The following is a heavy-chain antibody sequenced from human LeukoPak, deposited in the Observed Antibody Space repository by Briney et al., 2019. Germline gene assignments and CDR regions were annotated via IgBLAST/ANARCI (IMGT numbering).Heavy chain of an antibody. CDR2: IWSDGSNK. Sequence: GKSLRLSCAASGFTFSSYGMHWVRQAPGKGLEWVAVIWSDGSNKYYADSVKGRFTISRDNSKNTLYLQMNSLRAEDTAVYYCARQDYDILTGYRYYYYGMDVWGQGTTVTVSS. CDR3: ARQDYDILTGYRYYYYGMDV. CDR1: GFTFSSYG. J-gene: IGHJ6*02. V-gene: IGHV3-33*08. D-gene: IGHD3-9*01.